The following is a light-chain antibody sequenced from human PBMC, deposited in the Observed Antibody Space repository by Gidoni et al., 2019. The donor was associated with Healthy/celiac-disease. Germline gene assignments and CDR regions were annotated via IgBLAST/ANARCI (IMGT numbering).Light chain of an antibody. CDR3: QQYNNWPPMYT. J-gene: IGKJ2*01. CDR1: QSVSRN. Sequence: EIVMTQSPATLSVSPGERATLSCRASQSVSRNLAWYQQKPGQAPRLLIHGASTRATGISARFSGSGSGTEFTLTISSLQSEDFAVYYCQQYNNWPPMYTFGQGTKLEIK. CDR2: GAS. V-gene: IGKV3-15*01.